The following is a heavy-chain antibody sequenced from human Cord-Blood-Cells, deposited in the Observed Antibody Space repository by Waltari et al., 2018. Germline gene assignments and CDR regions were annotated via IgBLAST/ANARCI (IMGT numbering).Heavy chain of an antibody. CDR2: IKQDGSEK. D-gene: IGHD3-3*01. V-gene: IGHV3-7*01. Sequence: EVQLVESGGGLVQPGGSLRLSCAASGFTFSSYWMSGVRQAQGKGLEWVANIKQDGSEKYYVDSGKGRFTISRDNAKNSLYLQMNSLRAEDTAVYYCARGFDYFDYWGQGTLVTVSS. CDR1: GFTFSSYW. CDR3: ARGFDYFDY. J-gene: IGHJ4*02.